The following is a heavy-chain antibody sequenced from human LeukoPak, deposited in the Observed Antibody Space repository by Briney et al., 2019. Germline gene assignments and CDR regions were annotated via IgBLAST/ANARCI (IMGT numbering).Heavy chain of an antibody. D-gene: IGHD3-9*01. CDR2: ISDDGRKK. CDR3: AKWNGDFLTGYYLDD. V-gene: IGHV3-30*18. CDR1: GFTFSRYV. Sequence: GGSLRLSCAASGFTFSRYVMHWVRQAPGKGLECVALISDDGRKKFYADSVKDRFTISRDDSKNTLYLQMSSLRAEDTAMYYCAKWNGDFLTGYYLDDWGQGTLVTVSS. J-gene: IGHJ4*02.